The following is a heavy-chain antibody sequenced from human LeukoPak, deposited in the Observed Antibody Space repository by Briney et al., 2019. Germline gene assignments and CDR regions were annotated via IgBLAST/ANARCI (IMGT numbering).Heavy chain of an antibody. Sequence: SETLSLTCTVSGGSISSYYWSWVRQPPGKGLEWMGYIYYSGSTNYNPSLKSRVTISVDTSKNQFSLKLSSVTAADTAVYYCARHDLWFGELGHFDYWGQGTLVTVSA. J-gene: IGHJ4*02. V-gene: IGHV4-59*08. CDR2: IYYSGST. D-gene: IGHD3-10*01. CDR1: GGSISSYY. CDR3: ARHDLWFGELGHFDY.